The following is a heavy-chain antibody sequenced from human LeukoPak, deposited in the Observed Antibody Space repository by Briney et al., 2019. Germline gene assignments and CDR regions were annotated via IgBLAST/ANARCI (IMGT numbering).Heavy chain of an antibody. J-gene: IGHJ4*02. CDR3: ARDRGGPCSSTSCYPSLFFDY. V-gene: IGHV4-59*12. CDR2: IYYSGGT. Sequence: SETLSLTCTVSGGSISSYYWSWIRQPPGKGLEWIGYIYYSGGTNYNPSLKSRVTISVDTSKNQFSLKLSSVTAADTAVYYCARDRGGPCSSTSCYPSLFFDYWGQGTLVTVSS. D-gene: IGHD2-2*01. CDR1: GGSISSYY.